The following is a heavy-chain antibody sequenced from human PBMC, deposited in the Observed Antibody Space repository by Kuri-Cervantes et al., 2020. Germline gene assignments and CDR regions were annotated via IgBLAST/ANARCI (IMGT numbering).Heavy chain of an antibody. CDR1: GFTFSSYA. CDR2: ISSSSSYI. Sequence: GGSLRLSCAASGFTFSSYAMHWVRQAPGKGLEWVSSISSSSSYIYYADSVKGRFTISRDNAKNSLYLQMNSLRAEDTAVYYCASDPRYSGSYLALEGQPSDAFDIWGQGTMVTVSS. D-gene: IGHD1-26*01. J-gene: IGHJ3*02. V-gene: IGHV3-21*03. CDR3: ASDPRYSGSYLALEGQPSDAFDI.